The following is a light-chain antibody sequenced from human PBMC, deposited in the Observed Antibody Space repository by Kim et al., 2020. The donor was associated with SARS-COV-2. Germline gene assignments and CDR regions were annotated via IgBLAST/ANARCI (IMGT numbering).Light chain of an antibody. Sequence: EIVLTQSPGTLSLSPGERATLSCRASQSVSSGYLAWYQQKPGQAPRLLIYGASSRATGIPDRFSGSGSGTDFTLTISSLEPEDFAVYYCQQYGSSPLTFGGGTKLEI. CDR2: GAS. CDR3: QQYGSSPLT. V-gene: IGKV3-20*01. CDR1: QSVSSGY. J-gene: IGKJ4*01.